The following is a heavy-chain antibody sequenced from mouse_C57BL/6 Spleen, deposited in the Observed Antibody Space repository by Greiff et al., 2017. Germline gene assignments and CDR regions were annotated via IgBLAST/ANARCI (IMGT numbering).Heavy chain of an antibody. J-gene: IGHJ1*03. CDR3: AREGYYGNYFWYFDV. Sequence: EVMLVESEGGLVQPGSSMKLSCTASGFTFSDYYMAWVRQVPEKGLEWVANINYDGSSTYYLDSLKSRFIISRDNAKNILYLQMSSLKSEDTATYYCAREGYYGNYFWYFDVWGTGTTVTVSS. V-gene: IGHV5-16*01. D-gene: IGHD2-1*01. CDR2: INYDGSST. CDR1: GFTFSDYY.